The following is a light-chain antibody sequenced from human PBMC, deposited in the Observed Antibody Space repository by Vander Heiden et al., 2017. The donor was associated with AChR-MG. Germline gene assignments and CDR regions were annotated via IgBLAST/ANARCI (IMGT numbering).Light chain of an antibody. J-gene: IGKJ5*01. V-gene: IGKV3-20*01. CDR3: QQYGKSPTT. CDR1: QRISSNY. CDR2: GAS. Sequence: EIVLTQSPGTLSVSVGERATPSCRASQRISSNYLAWYQQKPGQAPRLLIYGASTRATGIPDRFSGSGSGTDFTFTISRLEPEDFALYYCQQYGKSPTTFGQGTRLEIK.